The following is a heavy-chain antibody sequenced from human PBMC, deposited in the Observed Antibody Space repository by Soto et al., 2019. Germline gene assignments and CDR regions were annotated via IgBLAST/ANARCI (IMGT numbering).Heavy chain of an antibody. CDR2: STPNYDTA. V-gene: IGHV1-69*13. CDR3: ARVAGARDYYGMDV. CDR1: GGTFKSQA. J-gene: IGHJ6*02. Sequence: SRKGSFKTSGGTFKSQAIHWVRPAPGQGLEWMGGSTPNYDTANYAQKLQGIVTITADESTSTAYMELSSLRSEYTAVYYSARVAGARDYYGMDVWGQGTMVTVSS.